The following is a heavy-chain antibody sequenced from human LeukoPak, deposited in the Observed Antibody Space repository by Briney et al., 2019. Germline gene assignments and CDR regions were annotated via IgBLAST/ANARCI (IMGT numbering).Heavy chain of an antibody. CDR3: AKDVYYYDSSGYFLLDY. CDR2: IRYDGSNK. CDR1: GFTFSSYG. Sequence: GGSLRLSCAASGFTFSSYGMHWVRQAPGRGLEWVAVIRYDGSNKYYADSVKGRFTISRDNSKNTLYLQMNSLRAEDTAVYYCAKDVYYYDSSGYFLLDYWGQGTLVTVSS. V-gene: IGHV3-33*06. D-gene: IGHD3-22*01. J-gene: IGHJ4*02.